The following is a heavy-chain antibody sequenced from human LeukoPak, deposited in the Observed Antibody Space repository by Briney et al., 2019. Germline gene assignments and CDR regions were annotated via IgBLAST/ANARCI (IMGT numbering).Heavy chain of an antibody. D-gene: IGHD6-19*01. CDR1: EFTVSSNY. V-gene: IGHV3-53*01. CDR3: ASGWYGGEGY. J-gene: IGHJ4*02. Sequence: GGSLRLSCAASEFTVSSNYMSWVRQAPGKGLEWVSVIYSGGSTYYADSVKGRFTISRDNSKNTLYLQMNSLRAEDTAVYYCASGWYGGEGYWGQGTLVTVSS. CDR2: IYSGGST.